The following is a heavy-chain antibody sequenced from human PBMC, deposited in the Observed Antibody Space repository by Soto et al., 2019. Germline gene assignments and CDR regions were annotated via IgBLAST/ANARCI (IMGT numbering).Heavy chain of an antibody. Sequence: QVQLVQSGAEVKKPGSSVKVSCKASGGTFSSYAISWVRQAPGQGLEWMGGIIPIFGTANYAQKFQGRVTITADESTSTAYMELSSLRSEDTAVYYCSREGSYEILTGYYIRDWFDPWGQGTLVTVSS. J-gene: IGHJ5*02. CDR2: IIPIFGTA. D-gene: IGHD3-9*01. CDR3: SREGSYEILTGYYIRDWFDP. CDR1: GGTFSSYA. V-gene: IGHV1-69*01.